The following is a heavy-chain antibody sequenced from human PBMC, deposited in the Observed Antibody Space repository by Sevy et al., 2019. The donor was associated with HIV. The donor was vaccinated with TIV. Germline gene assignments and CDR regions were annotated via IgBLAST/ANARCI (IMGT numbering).Heavy chain of an antibody. J-gene: IGHJ4*02. CDR3: ATDGQLVATTGIDY. Sequence: GGSLRLSCAASGFTFSSYWMSWVRQAPGKGLEWGANIKQDGSEKYYVDSVKGRFTISRDNAKNSLYLQMNSLRVDDTAVYYCATDGQLVATTGIDYWGQGTLVTVSS. CDR1: GFTFSSYW. D-gene: IGHD5-12*01. V-gene: IGHV3-7*01. CDR2: IKQDGSEK.